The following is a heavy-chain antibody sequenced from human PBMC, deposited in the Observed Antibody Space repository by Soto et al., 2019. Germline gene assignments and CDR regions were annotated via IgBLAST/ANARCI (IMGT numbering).Heavy chain of an antibody. D-gene: IGHD3-9*01. CDR3: ARRRYDILTGYYHGSIDY. V-gene: IGHV4-39*01. J-gene: IGHJ4*02. CDR2: IYSSGTT. CDR1: GGSISSRNSY. Sequence: SETLSLTCTVSGGSISSRNSYWGWIRQPPGEGLECIGAIYSSGTTYYNPSLKSRVAISVDTSKNQFSLKLNSVTAADTAVYYCARRRYDILTGYYHGSIDYWGQGTLVTVSS.